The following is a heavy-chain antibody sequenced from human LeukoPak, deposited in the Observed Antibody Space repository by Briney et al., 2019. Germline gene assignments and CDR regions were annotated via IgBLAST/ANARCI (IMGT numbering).Heavy chain of an antibody. V-gene: IGHV4-59*01. CDR3: ANSPRTYYDILTGYYKGWYFDL. CDR1: GGSISSYY. J-gene: IGHJ2*01. CDR2: IYYSGST. Sequence: SETLSLTCSVSGGSISSYYWSWIRQPPGKGLEWIGYIYYSGSTNYNPPLKSRVTISVDTSKNQFSLKLSSVTAADTAVYYCANSPRTYYDILTGYYKGWYFDLWGRGTLVIVSS. D-gene: IGHD3-9*01.